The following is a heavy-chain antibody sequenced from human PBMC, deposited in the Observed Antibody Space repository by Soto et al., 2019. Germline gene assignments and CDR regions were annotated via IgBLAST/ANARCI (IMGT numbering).Heavy chain of an antibody. V-gene: IGHV3-21*01. CDR1: GFTFSSYS. J-gene: IGHJ5*02. D-gene: IGHD2-2*01. CDR3: ARDSSSVVPNNWFDP. CDR2: ISSSSSYI. Sequence: PGGSLRLSCAASGFTFSSYSMNWVRQAPGKRLEWVSSISSSSSYIYYADSVKGRFTISRDNAKNSLYLQMNSLRAEDTSVYYCARDSSSVVPNNWFDPWGQGTLVTVSS.